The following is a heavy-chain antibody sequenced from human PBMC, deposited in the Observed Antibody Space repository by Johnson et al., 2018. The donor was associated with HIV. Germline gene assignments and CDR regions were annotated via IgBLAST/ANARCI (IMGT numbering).Heavy chain of an antibody. CDR2: IKQDGSEK. V-gene: IGHV3-7*03. Sequence: VQLVESGGGLVQPGGSLRLSCAASGFTFSSYAMSWVRQAPGKGLEWVANIKQDGSEKYYADSVKARFTISRDNSKNTLYLQMNSLRAEDTAVYYCARDTAMVHDAFDIWGQGTMVTVSS. J-gene: IGHJ3*02. CDR1: GFTFSSYA. CDR3: ARDTAMVHDAFDI. D-gene: IGHD5-18*01.